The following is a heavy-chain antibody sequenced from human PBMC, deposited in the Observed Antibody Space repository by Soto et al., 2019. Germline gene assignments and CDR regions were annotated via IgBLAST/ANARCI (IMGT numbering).Heavy chain of an antibody. V-gene: IGHV3-15*01. Sequence: GGSLRLSCAASGFTFSNAWMSWVRQAPGKGLEWVGRIKSKTDGGTTDYAAPEKGRFTISRDDSKNTLYLQMNSLKTEDTAVYYCTTGEDIVVVPAAQLDYYGMDVWGQGTTATV. CDR1: GFTFSNAW. CDR2: IKSKTDGGTT. J-gene: IGHJ6*02. CDR3: TTGEDIVVVPAAQLDYYGMDV. D-gene: IGHD2-2*01.